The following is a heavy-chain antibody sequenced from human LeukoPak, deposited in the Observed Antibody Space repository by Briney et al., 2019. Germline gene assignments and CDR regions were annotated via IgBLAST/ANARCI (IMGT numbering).Heavy chain of an antibody. CDR3: ARIAAARDFDY. V-gene: IGHV4-30-2*01. Sequence: PSGTLSLTCTVSGGSISSGGYYWSWIRQPPGKGLEWIGYIYHSGSTYYNPSLKSRVTISVDRSKNQFSLRLSSVTAADTAVYYCARIAAARDFDYWGQGTLVTVSS. D-gene: IGHD6-13*01. CDR1: GGSISSGGYY. J-gene: IGHJ4*02. CDR2: IYHSGST.